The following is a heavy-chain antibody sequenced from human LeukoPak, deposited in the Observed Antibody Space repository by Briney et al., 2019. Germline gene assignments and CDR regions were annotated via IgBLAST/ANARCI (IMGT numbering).Heavy chain of an antibody. Sequence: GGSLRLSCAASGFTFSSYGMHWVRQAPGKGLEWVAVISYDGSNKYYADSVKGRFTISRDNSKNTLYLQMNSLRAEDTAVYYCARDGADISTGYSPFDYWGQGTLVTVSS. CDR1: GFTFSSYG. CDR3: ARDGADISTGYSPFDY. V-gene: IGHV3-30*03. CDR2: ISYDGSNK. J-gene: IGHJ4*02. D-gene: IGHD3-9*01.